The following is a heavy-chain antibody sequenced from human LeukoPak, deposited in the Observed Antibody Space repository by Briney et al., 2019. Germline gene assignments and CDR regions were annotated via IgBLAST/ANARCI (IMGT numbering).Heavy chain of an antibody. D-gene: IGHD3-10*01. CDR2: IYTSGST. V-gene: IGHV4-61*02. Sequence: PSQTLSLTCTVSGGSISSGSYYWSWIRQPAGKGLEWIGRIYTSGSTNYNPSLKSRVTISVDTSKNQFSLKLSSVTAADTAVYYCARVYYGSGSYSSGYHYYYYMDVWGKGTTVTISS. CDR3: ARVYYGSGSYSSGYHYYYYMDV. J-gene: IGHJ6*03. CDR1: GGSISSGSYY.